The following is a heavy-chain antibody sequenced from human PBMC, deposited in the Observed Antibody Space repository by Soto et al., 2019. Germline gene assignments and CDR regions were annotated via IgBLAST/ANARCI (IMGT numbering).Heavy chain of an antibody. CDR2: INYSGST. Sequence: SETLSLTCSVSGDSISSYYWSWIRQPPGKGLEKIGYINYSGSTNYNPSFKSRVTISVDTPKNQFSLKLSSVTAADMAVYYCARRRSIAARWFDYWGQGTLVTAPQ. J-gene: IGHJ4*02. V-gene: IGHV4-59*12. CDR3: ARRRSIAARWFDY. CDR1: GDSISSYY. D-gene: IGHD6-6*01.